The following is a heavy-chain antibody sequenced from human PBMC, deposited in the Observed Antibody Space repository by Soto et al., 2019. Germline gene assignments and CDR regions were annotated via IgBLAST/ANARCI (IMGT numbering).Heavy chain of an antibody. D-gene: IGHD6-13*01. Sequence: QVQLVQSGAEVKKPGSSVKVSCKASGGTFSSYAISWVRQAPGQGLEWMGGIIPIFGTANYAQKFQGRVTITADESTSTAYMELSSLRSEDTAVYYFVLPGYSSSAIDHCGQGTLLTVST. CDR1: GGTFSSYA. V-gene: IGHV1-69*01. J-gene: IGHJ4*02. CDR3: VLPGYSSSAIDH. CDR2: IIPIFGTA.